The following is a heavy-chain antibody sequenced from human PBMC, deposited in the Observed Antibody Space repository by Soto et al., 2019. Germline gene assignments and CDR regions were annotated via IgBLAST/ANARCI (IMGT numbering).Heavy chain of an antibody. CDR2: IYYSGTA. V-gene: IGHV4-39*02. CDR1: GGSISDDTYY. Sequence: PSETLSLTCTVSGGSISDDTYYWGWIRQPPGKGLEWIGSIYYSGTASYNPSLESRVTMSVDTSKKQLSLRLSSVTAADTAVYYCSRGLITGSQYSGGWYYFDSWGQGTQVTVSS. J-gene: IGHJ4*02. D-gene: IGHD1-26*01. CDR3: SRGLITGSQYSGGWYYFDS.